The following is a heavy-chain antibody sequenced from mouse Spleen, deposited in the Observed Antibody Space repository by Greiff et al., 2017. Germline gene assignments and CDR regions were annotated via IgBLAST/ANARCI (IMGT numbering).Heavy chain of an antibody. V-gene: IGHV3-5*02. CDR1: GISITTGNYR. J-gene: IGHJ1*01. CDR2: IYYSGTI. Sequence: VQLQQSGPGLVKPSQTVSLTCTVTGISITTGNYRWSWIRQFPGNKLEWIGYIYYSGTITYNPSLTSRTTITRDTSKNQFFLEMNSLTAEDTATYYCAREIEDWYFDVWGAGTTVTVSS. CDR3: AREIEDWYFDV.